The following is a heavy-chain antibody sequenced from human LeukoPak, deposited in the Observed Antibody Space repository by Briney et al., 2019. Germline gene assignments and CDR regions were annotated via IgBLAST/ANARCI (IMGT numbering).Heavy chain of an antibody. CDR3: ARGGHHYHSSGYYGGTNFDY. D-gene: IGHD3-22*01. Sequence: PGGSLRLSCAASGFTFSSYWMHWVRQDPGKGLVWVSRISSDESSTSYADTVKGRFTISRDNAKNTLYLQMNSLRAEDTALYYCARGGHHYHSSGYYGGTNFDYWGQGTLVTVSS. CDR1: GFTFSSYW. V-gene: IGHV3-74*01. CDR2: ISSDESST. J-gene: IGHJ4*02.